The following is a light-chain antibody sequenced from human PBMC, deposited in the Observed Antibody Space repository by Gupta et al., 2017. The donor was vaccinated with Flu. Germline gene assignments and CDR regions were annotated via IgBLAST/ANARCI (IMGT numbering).Light chain of an antibody. V-gene: IGKV1-39*01. CDR2: AAS. J-gene: IGKJ2*01. Sequence: DIQMTQSPSSLSASVGDRVTITCRVSQSISSYLNWYQQKPGKAPKLLIYAASSLQSGVPSRFSGSGSGTDFTLTISRRQPEDFATYYCQQSDSTPTTFGQGTXLEIK. CDR3: QQSDSTPTT. CDR1: QSISSY.